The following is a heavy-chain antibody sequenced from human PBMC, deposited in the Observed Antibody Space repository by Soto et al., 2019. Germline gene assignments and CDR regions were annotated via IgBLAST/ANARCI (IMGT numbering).Heavy chain of an antibody. D-gene: IGHD1-26*01. CDR2: IGPESGAT. CDR1: GYTFTGHY. J-gene: IGHJ4*02. Sequence: GASVKVSCKASGYTFTGHYIHWVRQAPEQGPEWMGEIGPESGATGYAQRFQGRVTMTRDMSITTVYMELNNLSPDDTAVYYCGRGRSGQIVVFYWRQGTPVTVSS. CDR3: GRGRSGQIVVFY. V-gene: IGHV1-2*02.